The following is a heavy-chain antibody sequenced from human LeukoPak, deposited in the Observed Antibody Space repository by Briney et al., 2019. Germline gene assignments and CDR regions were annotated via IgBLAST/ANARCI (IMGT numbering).Heavy chain of an antibody. V-gene: IGHV4-4*02. CDR1: GGSISSSNW. Sequence: PSETLSLTCAVSGGSISSSNWWNWVRQPPGKGLEWIGEIFRGGSSNYNPSLKSRVTISVDKSKNQFSLKVNSVTAADTAVYYCARHKIVITMLGVHRWFDPWGQGTLVAVSS. CDR3: ARHKIVITMLGVHRWFDP. J-gene: IGHJ5*02. D-gene: IGHD3-3*01. CDR2: IFRGGSS.